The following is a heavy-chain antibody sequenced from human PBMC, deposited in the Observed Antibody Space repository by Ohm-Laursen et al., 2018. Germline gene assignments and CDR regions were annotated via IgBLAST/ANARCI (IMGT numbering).Heavy chain of an antibody. CDR1: GFTFDDYA. D-gene: IGHD2-2*01. Sequence: SLRLSCAASGFTFDDYAMHWVRQAPGKGLEWVSGISWNSGSIGYADSVKGRFTISRDNAKNSLYLQMNSLRAEDMGVYYCARALGYHDAFDIWGQGTMVTVSS. CDR3: ARALGYHDAFDI. J-gene: IGHJ3*02. CDR2: ISWNSGSI. V-gene: IGHV3-9*03.